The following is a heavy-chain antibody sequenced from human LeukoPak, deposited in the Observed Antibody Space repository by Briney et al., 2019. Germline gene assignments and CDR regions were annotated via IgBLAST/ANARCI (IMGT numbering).Heavy chain of an antibody. CDR2: IRFDGSNK. V-gene: IGHV3-30*02. D-gene: IGHD3-10*01. CDR3: AKGGVWFGNSNP. Sequence: PGGSLRLSCAASGFTFSSYGMHWVRQAPGKGLEGGAFIRFDGSNKYYADSMKGRFTISRDNSKNTLYLQMNSLSPEDTAVYFCAKGGVWFGNSNPWAQGPLVTVSS. CDR1: GFTFSSYG. J-gene: IGHJ5*02.